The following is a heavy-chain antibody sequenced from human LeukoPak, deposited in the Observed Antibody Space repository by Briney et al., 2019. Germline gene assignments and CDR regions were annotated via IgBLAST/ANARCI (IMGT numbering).Heavy chain of an antibody. CDR2: IYHSGTT. Sequence: KASQTLSLTCAVSGGSISSGGYSWSWIRQPPGKGLEWIGYIYHSGTTYYNPSLKSRVTISVDTSKNQFSLKLSSVTAADTAVYYCARERRPTYYDFWSGYYIWGQGTLVTVSS. J-gene: IGHJ4*02. CDR1: GGSISSGGYS. CDR3: ARERRPTYYDFWSGYYI. V-gene: IGHV4-30-2*01. D-gene: IGHD3-3*01.